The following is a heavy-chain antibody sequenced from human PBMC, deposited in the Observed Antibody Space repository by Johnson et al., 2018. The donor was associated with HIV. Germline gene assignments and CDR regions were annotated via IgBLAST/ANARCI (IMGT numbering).Heavy chain of an antibody. CDR3: ARSARWDSSSWYSFAPCAFDI. J-gene: IGHJ3*02. Sequence: VQLVESGGGVVQPGRSLRLSCVGSGFTFSSYGMHWVRQTTGKGLEWVSGIGTTGDTYYPGSVKGRFTISRANSKNSLYLQMNSLRAEDTAVYYCARSARWDSSSWYSFAPCAFDIWGQGTMVTVSS. D-gene: IGHD6-13*01. CDR2: IGTTGDT. V-gene: IGHV3-13*01. CDR1: GFTFSSYG.